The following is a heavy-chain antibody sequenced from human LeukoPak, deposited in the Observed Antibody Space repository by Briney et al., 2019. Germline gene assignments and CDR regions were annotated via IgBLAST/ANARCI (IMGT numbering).Heavy chain of an antibody. D-gene: IGHD5-12*01. Sequence: ASETLSLTCAVYGGSFSGYYWSWIRQPPGKGLEWIGEINHSGSTNYNPSLKSRVTISVDTSKSQFSLKLSSVTAADTAVYYCARGYIVATDWGQGTLVTVSS. CDR1: GGSFSGYY. CDR2: INHSGST. CDR3: ARGYIVATD. J-gene: IGHJ4*02. V-gene: IGHV4-34*01.